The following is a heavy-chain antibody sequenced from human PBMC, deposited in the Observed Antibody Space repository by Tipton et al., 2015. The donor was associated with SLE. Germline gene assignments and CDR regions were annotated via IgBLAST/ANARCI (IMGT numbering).Heavy chain of an antibody. D-gene: IGHD3-10*01. Sequence: SLRLSCAASGFTFGNYGMNWVRQTPGKGLEWLALIWYDGSDEYYAASVKGRFSISRDNSKNTVHLQMNSLRVEDTAIYYCTTSREFSANDRWGQGTLVTVSS. CDR1: GFTFGNYG. CDR2: IWYDGSDE. CDR3: TTSREFSANDR. J-gene: IGHJ4*02. V-gene: IGHV3-33*01.